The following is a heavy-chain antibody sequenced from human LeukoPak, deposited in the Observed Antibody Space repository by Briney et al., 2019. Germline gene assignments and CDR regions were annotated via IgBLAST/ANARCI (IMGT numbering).Heavy chain of an antibody. V-gene: IGHV1-2*02. D-gene: IGHD3-22*01. Sequence: GASVKVSCKASGYTFTSYGISWVRQAPGQGLEWMGWINPNSGGTNYAQKFQGRVTMTRDTSISTAYMELSRLRSDDTAVYYCAREGGSGYYSLVFDYWGQGTLVTVSS. J-gene: IGHJ4*02. CDR3: AREGGSGYYSLVFDY. CDR2: INPNSGGT. CDR1: GYTFTSYG.